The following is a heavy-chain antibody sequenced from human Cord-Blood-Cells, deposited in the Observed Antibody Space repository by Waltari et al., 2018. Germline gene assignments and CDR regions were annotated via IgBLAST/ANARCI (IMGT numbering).Heavy chain of an antibody. D-gene: IGHD1-26*01. V-gene: IGHV4-4*07. CDR1: GGPISSYY. CDR2: IYTSGST. Sequence: QVQLQASGPGLVKPSESLSLTCTVSGGPISSYYWRWYRQPAGKGLEWIGRIYTSGSTNYNPSLKSRVTMSVDTSKNQFSLKLSSVTAADTAVYYCARERDEGVGEGYFDLWGRGTLVTVSS. CDR3: ARERDEGVGEGYFDL. J-gene: IGHJ2*01.